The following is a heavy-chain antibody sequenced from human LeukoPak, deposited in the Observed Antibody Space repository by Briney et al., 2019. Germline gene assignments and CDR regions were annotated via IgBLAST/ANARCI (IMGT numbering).Heavy chain of an antibody. J-gene: IGHJ3*01. CDR2: ISYDGSNK. Sequence: GGSLRLSCAASGFTFSTYPMYWVRQAPGRGLEWVAVISYDGSNKYYADSVKGRFTVSRDNSKNTLSLQMNSLRAEDTAVYYCVRVRDSSNWYVFDVWGQGTMVTVSS. CDR3: VRVRDSSNWYVFDV. D-gene: IGHD6-13*01. V-gene: IGHV3-30*04. CDR1: GFTFSTYP.